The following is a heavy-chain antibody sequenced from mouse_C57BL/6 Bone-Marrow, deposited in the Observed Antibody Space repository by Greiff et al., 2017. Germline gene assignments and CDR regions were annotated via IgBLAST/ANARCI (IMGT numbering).Heavy chain of an antibody. CDR3: ARRRDYDGYSYAMDY. Sequence: DVMLVESGGGLVQPGGSLKLSCAASGFTFSDYGMAWVRQAPRKGPEWVAFISNLAYSIYYADTVTGRFTISRGNAKNTLYLEMSSLRSEDTAMYYCARRRDYDGYSYAMDYWGQGTSVTVSS. J-gene: IGHJ4*01. CDR2: ISNLAYSI. CDR1: GFTFSDYG. V-gene: IGHV5-15*01. D-gene: IGHD2-3*01.